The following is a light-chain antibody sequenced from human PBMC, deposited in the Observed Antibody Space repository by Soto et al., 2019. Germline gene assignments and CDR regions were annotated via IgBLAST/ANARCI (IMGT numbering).Light chain of an antibody. CDR3: QQYGSSPLYT. Sequence: EIVLTQSPGTLSLSPGERATLSCRASQSVSSSYLAWYQQKPGQAPRLLIYGASSRATGIPDRFSGSGSGTDFTLTISRLEPEEFAVYSCQQYGSSPLYTFGPGTKLEIK. V-gene: IGKV3-20*01. CDR2: GAS. CDR1: QSVSSSY. J-gene: IGKJ2*01.